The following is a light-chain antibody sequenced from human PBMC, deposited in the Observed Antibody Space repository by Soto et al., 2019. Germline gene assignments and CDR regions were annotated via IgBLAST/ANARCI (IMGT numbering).Light chain of an antibody. J-gene: IGLJ2*01. Sequence: QSALTQPASVSGPPGQSITISCTGTSSDVGGHNYVSWYQQHPGKAPKLMIYDVSNRPSGVSNRFSGSKSGNTASLTISGLQAEDEADYYCNSYTSSSPVFGGGTKLTVL. CDR3: NSYTSSSPV. CDR1: SSDVGGHNY. CDR2: DVS. V-gene: IGLV2-14*01.